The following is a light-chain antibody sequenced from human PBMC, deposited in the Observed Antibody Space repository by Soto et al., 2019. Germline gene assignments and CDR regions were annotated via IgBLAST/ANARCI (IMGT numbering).Light chain of an antibody. Sequence: EIVMTQSPATLSVSPGERATLSCRASQSINSNLAWYQQKPGQAPRLLIYDASTRATGIPARFSGSGSGTEFTLTISSLQSEDFAAYYCQQYNDWPLTFGGGTKVEI. CDR3: QQYNDWPLT. CDR1: QSINSN. J-gene: IGKJ4*01. V-gene: IGKV3-15*01. CDR2: DAS.